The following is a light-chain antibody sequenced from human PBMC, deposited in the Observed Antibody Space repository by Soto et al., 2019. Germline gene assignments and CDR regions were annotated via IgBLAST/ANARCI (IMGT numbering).Light chain of an antibody. Sequence: EIVLTQSPGTLSLSPGEGATLSCRASQSISGNYLAWYQQKPGQAPRLLIYGASNRATGIPERFSGSGSGTDFTLTISRLEPQDPAIYYCQQYVISVTFGQGTRLEIK. V-gene: IGKV3-20*01. CDR1: QSISGNY. CDR3: QQYVISVT. J-gene: IGKJ5*01. CDR2: GAS.